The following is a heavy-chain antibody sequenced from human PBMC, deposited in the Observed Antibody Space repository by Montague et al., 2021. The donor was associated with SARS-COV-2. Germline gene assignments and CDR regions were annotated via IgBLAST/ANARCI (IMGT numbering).Heavy chain of an antibody. J-gene: IGHJ4*02. CDR1: GGSINNFY. Sequence: SETLSLTCIVSGGSINNFYWSWIRQPPGKGLEWIGYLYYSGRTKYNPSLRSRATISLDTSKKQFSLKVHSVTAADTAVYYCARHVRGLVPFDHWGQGTLVTVSS. D-gene: IGHD2-2*01. CDR3: ARHVRGLVPFDH. V-gene: IGHV4-59*08. CDR2: LYYSGRT.